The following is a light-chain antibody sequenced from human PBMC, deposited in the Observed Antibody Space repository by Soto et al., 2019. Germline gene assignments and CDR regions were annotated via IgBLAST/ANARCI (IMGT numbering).Light chain of an antibody. Sequence: DIQMTQSPSTLSAYVGDRVTFTCRASQSISTWLAWYQQKPGKAPKLLIYDASSLQSDVPSRFRGSGSGTEFTLTISALQTDDFASYYGQQYMNYATFGQGTKVDIK. CDR3: QQYMNYAT. CDR1: QSISTW. CDR2: DAS. J-gene: IGKJ1*01. V-gene: IGKV1-5*01.